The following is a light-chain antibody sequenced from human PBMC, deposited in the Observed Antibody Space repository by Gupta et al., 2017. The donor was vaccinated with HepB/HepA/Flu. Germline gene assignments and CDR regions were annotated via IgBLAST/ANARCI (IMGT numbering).Light chain of an antibody. CDR1: QNINCR. V-gene: IGKV3-11*01. CDR3: QFNNN. J-gene: IGKJ4*01. Sequence: NVMTQSPATLPLSPGEKATLSCRASQNINCRLAWYHQARGQARRRLLYEASARAIGTPARFRGSGSGPDFTLTNTSIRPEDYSVYYCQFNNNFGGGTKVEIK. CDR2: EAS.